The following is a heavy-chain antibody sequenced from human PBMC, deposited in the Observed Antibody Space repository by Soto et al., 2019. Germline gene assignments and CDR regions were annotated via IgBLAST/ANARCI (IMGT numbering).Heavy chain of an antibody. CDR1: GYTFTSYG. V-gene: IGHV1-18*01. CDR3: ARDGLEVVVAAAADY. J-gene: IGHJ4*02. D-gene: IGHD2-15*01. CDR2: ISAYNGNT. Sequence: ASVKVSCKASGYTFTSYGISWVRQAPGQGLEWMGWISAYNGNTNYAQKLQGRVTMTTDTSTSTAYMELRSLRSDDTAVYYCARDGLEVVVAAAADYWGQGTLVTVPS.